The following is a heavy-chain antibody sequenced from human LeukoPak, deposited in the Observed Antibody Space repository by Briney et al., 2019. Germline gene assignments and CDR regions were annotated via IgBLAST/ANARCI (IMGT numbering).Heavy chain of an antibody. CDR3: ARAPDSDCSGGSCYPYYFDY. Sequence: ASVKVSCKASGYTFTSYGISWVRQAHGQGLEGMGWISAYNGNTNYAQKLQGRVTITTDTSTSTAYMELRSLRSDDTAVYYCARAPDSDCSGGSCYPYYFDYWGQGTLVTVSS. V-gene: IGHV1-18*01. CDR1: GYTFTSYG. CDR2: ISAYNGNT. J-gene: IGHJ4*02. D-gene: IGHD2-15*01.